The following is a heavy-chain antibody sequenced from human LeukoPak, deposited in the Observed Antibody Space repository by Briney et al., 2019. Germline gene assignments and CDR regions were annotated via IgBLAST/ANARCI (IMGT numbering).Heavy chain of an antibody. CDR3: AKLPFPWLVRGGIDY. D-gene: IGHD6-19*01. Sequence: GGSLRLSCGASEFXFSSYGIHWVRQAPGKGLEWVAVISYDGSNKYYADSVKGRFTISRDNSKNTLYLQMNSLRAEDTAVYYCAKLPFPWLVRGGIDYWGQGTLVTVSS. CDR2: ISYDGSNK. V-gene: IGHV3-30*18. J-gene: IGHJ4*02. CDR1: EFXFSSYG.